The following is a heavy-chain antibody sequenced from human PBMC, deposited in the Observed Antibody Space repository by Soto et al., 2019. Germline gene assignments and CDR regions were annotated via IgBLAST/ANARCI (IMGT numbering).Heavy chain of an antibody. J-gene: IGHJ6*02. CDR3: ARGPSSGSYYYYYYGMDV. D-gene: IGHD3-22*01. Sequence: PSETLSLTCTVSGGSISSYYWSWIRQPAGKGLEWIGRIYTSGSTNYNPSLKSRVTMSVDTSKNQFSLKLSSVTAADTAVYYCARGPSSGSYYYYYYGMDVWGQGXTVTVYS. V-gene: IGHV4-4*07. CDR1: GGSISSYY. CDR2: IYTSGST.